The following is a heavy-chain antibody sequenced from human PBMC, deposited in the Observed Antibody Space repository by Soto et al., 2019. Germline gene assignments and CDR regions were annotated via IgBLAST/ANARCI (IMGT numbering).Heavy chain of an antibody. CDR1: GYTFTSYG. CDR2: ISAYNGNT. J-gene: IGHJ6*02. Sequence: ASVKVSCKASGYTFTSYGSSWVRQAPGQGLEWMGWISAYNGNTNYAQKLQGRVTLTTDTSTSTAYMELRSLRSDDTAVYYCARDRPREYYYGSGSYYNGNHYGMDVWGQGTTVTVSS. V-gene: IGHV1-18*01. D-gene: IGHD3-10*01. CDR3: ARDRPREYYYGSGSYYNGNHYGMDV.